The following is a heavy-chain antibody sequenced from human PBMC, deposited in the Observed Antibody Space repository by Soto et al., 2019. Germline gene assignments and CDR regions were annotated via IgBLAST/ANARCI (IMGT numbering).Heavy chain of an antibody. V-gene: IGHV3-7*04. CDR1: GFIFRNYW. D-gene: IGHD3-16*01. Sequence: EVQLVESGGGLVQPGGSLRLSCAASGFIFRNYWMSWVRQAPGKGLEWVANMNQDGSEIYYVDSVKGRFTISRDNAKESLSLRMKSLRAEDTGLYYGGRAGGGRGAFWGPGALVTVSS. J-gene: IGHJ4*02. CDR2: MNQDGSEI. CDR3: GRAGGGRGAF.